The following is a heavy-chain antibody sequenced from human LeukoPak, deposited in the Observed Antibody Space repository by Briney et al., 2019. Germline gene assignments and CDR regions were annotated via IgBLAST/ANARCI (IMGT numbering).Heavy chain of an antibody. J-gene: IGHJ1*01. V-gene: IGHV3-30*04. CDR1: GFTFSTYA. CDR3: AREDYEGNSLGDLQH. Sequence: GGSLRLSYAASGFTFSTYAMHWVRQAPGKGLEWVAVISSDGSVKYYADSVKGRFTISRDNSKNTLHLQMNSLRAEDTALYYSAREDYEGNSLGDLQHWGQGTPVTVSA. CDR2: ISSDGSVK. D-gene: IGHD3-10*01.